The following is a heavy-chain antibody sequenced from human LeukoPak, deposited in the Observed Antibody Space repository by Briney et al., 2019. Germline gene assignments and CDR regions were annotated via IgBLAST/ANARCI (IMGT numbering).Heavy chain of an antibody. Sequence: SETLSLTCTVSGGSISSYYWGWIRQPPGKGLEWIGSIYYSGSTYYNPSLKSRVTISVDTSKNQFSLKLSPVTAADTAVYYCARLPTATFFDYWGQGTLVTVSS. J-gene: IGHJ4*02. V-gene: IGHV4-39*01. CDR3: ARLPTATFFDY. CDR2: IYYSGST. D-gene: IGHD4-17*01. CDR1: GGSISSYY.